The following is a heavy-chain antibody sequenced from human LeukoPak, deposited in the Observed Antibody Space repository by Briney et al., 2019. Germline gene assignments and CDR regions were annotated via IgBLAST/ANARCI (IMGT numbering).Heavy chain of an antibody. D-gene: IGHD3-22*01. V-gene: IGHV1-45*02. CDR3: ASPTRTYYYDSSGSAFDI. CDR2: ITPFNGNT. CDR1: GYTFTYRY. J-gene: IGHJ3*02. Sequence: ASVKVSCKASGYTFTYRYLHWVRQVPGQALEWMGWITPFNGNTDYAQKFQDRVTITRDRSMSTAYMELSSLRSEDTAMYYCASPTRTYYYDSSGSAFDIWGQGTMVTVSS.